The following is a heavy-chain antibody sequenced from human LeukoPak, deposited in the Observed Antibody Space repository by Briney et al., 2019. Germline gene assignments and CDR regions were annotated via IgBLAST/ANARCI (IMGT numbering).Heavy chain of an antibody. CDR3: ARAPLVVPAAMAWFDP. D-gene: IGHD2-2*01. CDR1: GGTFSSYA. Sequence: AASVKVSCKASGGTFSSYAISWVRQAPGQGLEWMGGIIPIFGTANYAQNFQGRVTITADESTSKAYMELSSLRSEDTAVYYCARAPLVVPAAMAWFDPWGQGTLVTVSS. CDR2: IIPIFGTA. J-gene: IGHJ5*02. V-gene: IGHV1-69*13.